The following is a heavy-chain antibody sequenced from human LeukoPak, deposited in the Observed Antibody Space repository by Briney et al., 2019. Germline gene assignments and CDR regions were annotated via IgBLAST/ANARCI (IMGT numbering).Heavy chain of an antibody. J-gene: IGHJ3*02. CDR3: ASLDSSGYLDAFDI. CDR2: FYNSGST. CDR1: SGSISSYY. D-gene: IGHD3-22*01. Sequence: SETLSLTCTVSSGSISSYYWTWIRQPPWKGLDWIGFFYNSGSTNYNPSLKSRVTISVDTSKNQFSLKLSSVTAADTAVYYCASLDSSGYLDAFDIWGQGTMVTVSS. V-gene: IGHV4-59*08.